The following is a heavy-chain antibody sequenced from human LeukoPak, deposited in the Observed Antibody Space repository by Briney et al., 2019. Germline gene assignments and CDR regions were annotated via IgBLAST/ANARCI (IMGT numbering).Heavy chain of an antibody. J-gene: IGHJ4*02. Sequence: PSETLSLTCIVSGGSINNYYWSWLRQPPGKGLEWVGYIYYSGRTNYNPSLKSRVTISLDTSKNQVSLKLSSVTAADTAVYYCATRPSGSDRFLPYFDYWGQGILVTVSP. V-gene: IGHV4-59*01. CDR1: GGSINNYY. CDR3: ATRPSGSDRFLPYFDY. D-gene: IGHD1-1*01. CDR2: IYYSGRT.